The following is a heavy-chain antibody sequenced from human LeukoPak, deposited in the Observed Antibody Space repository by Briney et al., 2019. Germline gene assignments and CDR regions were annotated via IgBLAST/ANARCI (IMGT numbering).Heavy chain of an antibody. D-gene: IGHD6-25*01. CDR3: ARVSGPSSF. CDR2: ISSDGTTT. V-gene: IGHV3-74*01. Sequence: PGGSLRLSCAASGLTFSTYWMYWFRQAPGKGLVWVSRISSDGTTTHYAGSVKGRFTISRDNAKNTVYLQMNSLRVEDTAVYYCARVSGPSSFWGQGTLVTVSS. CDR1: GLTFSTYW. J-gene: IGHJ1*01.